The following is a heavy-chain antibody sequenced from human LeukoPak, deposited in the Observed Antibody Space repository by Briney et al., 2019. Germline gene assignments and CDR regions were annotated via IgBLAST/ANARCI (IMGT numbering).Heavy chain of an antibody. J-gene: IGHJ4*02. CDR3: ARGDSGSWYRFDY. D-gene: IGHD6-13*01. CDR2: INPNSGGT. V-gene: IGHV1-2*02. Sequence: ASVKVSCKASGYTFTGYYMHWVRQAPGQGLEWMGWINPNSGGTNYAQKFQGRVTMTRDTSISTAYMELSGLRSDDTAVYYCARGDSGSWYRFDYWGQGTLVTVSS. CDR1: GYTFTGYY.